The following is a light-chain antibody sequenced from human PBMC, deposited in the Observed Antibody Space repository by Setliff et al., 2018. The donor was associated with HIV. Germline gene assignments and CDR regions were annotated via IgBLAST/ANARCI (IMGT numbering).Light chain of an antibody. CDR1: TSDIGNFDY. CDR3: YSYAVNNFYV. V-gene: IGLV2-8*01. CDR2: EVT. Sequence: QSALTQPPSASGSPGQSVSISCTGTTSDIGNFDYVSWYQQHPGKAPKLIIYEVTKRPSGVPDRFSGSKSDNTASLTVSGLQTEDEADYYCYSYAVNNFYVFGSGTKVTVL. J-gene: IGLJ1*01.